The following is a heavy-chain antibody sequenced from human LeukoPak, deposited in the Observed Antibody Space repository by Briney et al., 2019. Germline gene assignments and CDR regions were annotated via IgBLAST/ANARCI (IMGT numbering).Heavy chain of an antibody. D-gene: IGHD3-10*01. CDR2: ISAYNGNT. CDR1: GYTFTSYA. J-gene: IGHJ3*01. CDR3: AKVKLSGDDAFDV. Sequence: GASVKVSCKASGYTFTSYAMNWVRQAPGQGLEWMGWISAYNGNTNYAHSVQGRLTMTTDISTSTAYMDLRSLRSDDTAVYYCAKVKLSGDDAFDVWGQGTTVIVSS. V-gene: IGHV1-18*01.